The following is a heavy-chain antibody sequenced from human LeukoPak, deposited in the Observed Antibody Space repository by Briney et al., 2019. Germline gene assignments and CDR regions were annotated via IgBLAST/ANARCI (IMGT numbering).Heavy chain of an antibody. V-gene: IGHV4-34*01. CDR2: INHSGST. CDR1: GGSFSGYY. CDR3: ARERGHYDFWSGYHPRGYYYYYMDV. Sequence: SETLSLTCAVYGGSFSGYYWSWIRQPPGKGLEWIGEINHSGSTNYNPSLKSRVTISVDTSKNQFSLKLSSVTAADTAVYYCARERGHYDFWSGYHPRGYYYYYMDVWGKGTTVTVSS. J-gene: IGHJ6*03. D-gene: IGHD3-3*01.